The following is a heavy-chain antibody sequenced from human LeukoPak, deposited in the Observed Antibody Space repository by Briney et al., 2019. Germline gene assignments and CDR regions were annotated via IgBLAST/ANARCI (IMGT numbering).Heavy chain of an antibody. CDR1: GGSFSGYY. CDR3: ARTLSKYHIVVVPAARFDP. J-gene: IGHJ5*02. Sequence: PSETLSLTCAVYGGSFSGYYWSWLRQPPGKGLEWIGEINHSGSTNYNPSLKSRVTISVDTSKNQFSLTLSSVTAADTAVYYCARTLSKYHIVVVPAARFDPWGQGTLVTVSS. D-gene: IGHD2-2*01. V-gene: IGHV4-34*01. CDR2: INHSGST.